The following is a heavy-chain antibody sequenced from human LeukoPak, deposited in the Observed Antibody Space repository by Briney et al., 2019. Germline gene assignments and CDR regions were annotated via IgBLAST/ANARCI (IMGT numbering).Heavy chain of an antibody. V-gene: IGHV3-33*08. CDR2: IWFDGSNK. CDR3: VRLGSGWSMDY. CDR1: GFSFSNYG. Sequence: PGRSLRLSCAASGFSFSNYGMHWVRQAPGKGLEWVAVIWFDGSNKYYADSVKGRFTISRDNSKNTLFLQMNSLRDEDTAVYYCVRLGSGWSMDYWGQGTLVTVSS. D-gene: IGHD6-19*01. J-gene: IGHJ4*02.